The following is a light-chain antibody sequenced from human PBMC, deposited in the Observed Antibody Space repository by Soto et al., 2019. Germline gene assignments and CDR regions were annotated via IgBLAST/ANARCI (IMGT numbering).Light chain of an antibody. V-gene: IGKV3-20*01. CDR1: QSVSSSY. Sequence: EIVLTQSPGTLSLSPVERATLSCRASQSVSSSYLAWYQHKPGQAPRLLIYGASSRATGIPDRFSGSGSGTDFTLTISRLEPEDFAVYYCQQYGGSPPLTFGGGTKVEIK. J-gene: IGKJ4*01. CDR3: QQYGGSPPLT. CDR2: GAS.